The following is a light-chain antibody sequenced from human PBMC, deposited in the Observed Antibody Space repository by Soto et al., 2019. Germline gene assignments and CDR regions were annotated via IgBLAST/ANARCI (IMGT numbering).Light chain of an antibody. CDR3: SAYTSSDTGV. CDR2: AVS. V-gene: IGLV2-14*01. J-gene: IGLJ1*01. Sequence: QSVLTQPASVSGSPGQSITISCTGTSSDVGLYDYVSWYQQHPGKAPQLMIYAVSNRPSGVSNRFSASKSGNTASLFISGLQAEDEADYYCSAYTSSDTGVFGTGTKVTVL. CDR1: SSDVGLYDY.